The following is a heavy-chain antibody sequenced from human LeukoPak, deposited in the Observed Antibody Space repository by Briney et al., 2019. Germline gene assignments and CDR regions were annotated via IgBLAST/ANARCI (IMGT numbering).Heavy chain of an antibody. CDR2: ISGSGGST. V-gene: IGHV3-23*01. D-gene: IGHD3-22*01. J-gene: IGHJ4*02. Sequence: GGSLRLSCAASGFTFSSYAVSWVRQAPGKGLEWVSAISGSGGSTYYADSVKGRFTISRDNSKNTLYLQMNSLRAEDTAVYYCAKDLGSSGYYLDYWGQGTLVTVSS. CDR3: AKDLGSSGYYLDY. CDR1: GFTFSSYA.